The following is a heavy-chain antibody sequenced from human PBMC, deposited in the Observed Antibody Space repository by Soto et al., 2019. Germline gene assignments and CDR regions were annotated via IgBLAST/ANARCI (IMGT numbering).Heavy chain of an antibody. J-gene: IGHJ4*02. Sequence: QVQLQESGPGLVKPSETLSLTCTVSGGSISSFYWSWIRQPPGKGLEWIGYIYYTGSTNYNPSLKSRVATSVDTSKSQFSLKLSSVTAADTAVYYCARGRHWLDYWGQGTLVTVSS. V-gene: IGHV4-59*01. CDR2: IYYTGST. CDR1: GGSISSFY. D-gene: IGHD3-9*01. CDR3: ARGRHWLDY.